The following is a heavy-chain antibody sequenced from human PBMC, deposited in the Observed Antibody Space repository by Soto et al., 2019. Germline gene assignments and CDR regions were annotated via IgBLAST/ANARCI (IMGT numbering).Heavy chain of an antibody. CDR3: ARSQGDRVESQLQYWGYFDS. D-gene: IGHD2-2*02. CDR1: GFTFSSYA. V-gene: IGHV3-30-3*01. CDR2: ISNDGSDK. J-gene: IGHJ4*02. Sequence: QVQLVESGGGVVQPGRSLRLSCAASGFTFSSYAMHWVRQAPGKGLEWVAAISNDGSDKYYADSVKGRFTISRDNSKNTLYLQMNSLRAEDAAAYSCARSQGDRVESQLQYWGYFDSWGQGTLVTVSS.